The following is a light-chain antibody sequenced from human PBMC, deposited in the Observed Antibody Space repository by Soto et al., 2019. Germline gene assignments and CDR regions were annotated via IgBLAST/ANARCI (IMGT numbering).Light chain of an antibody. Sequence: IVLTQSPGTLSLSPGERATLSCRASQSVSSSYLAWYQQKPGQAPRLLIYGASSRATGIPDRFSGSGSVTDFTLTISRLEPEDFSVYYCQQYGSSPLYTFGQGTKLEIK. J-gene: IGKJ2*01. CDR2: GAS. CDR1: QSVSSSY. V-gene: IGKV3-20*01. CDR3: QQYGSSPLYT.